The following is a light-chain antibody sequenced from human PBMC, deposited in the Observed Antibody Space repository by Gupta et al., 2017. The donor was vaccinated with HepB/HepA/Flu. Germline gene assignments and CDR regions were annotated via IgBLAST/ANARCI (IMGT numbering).Light chain of an antibody. CDR1: SSDVGGYKY. CDR2: DVS. J-gene: IGLJ3*02. CDR3: SSYTSRGTQV. Sequence: QSALTQPPSVSGSPGQSITIPCTGTSSDVGGYKYVSWYQQHPGTAPKLMIYDVSNRPSGVSNRFSGSKSGNTASLTISGLQTEDEADYYCSSYTSRGTQVVGGGTKLTVL. V-gene: IGLV2-14*03.